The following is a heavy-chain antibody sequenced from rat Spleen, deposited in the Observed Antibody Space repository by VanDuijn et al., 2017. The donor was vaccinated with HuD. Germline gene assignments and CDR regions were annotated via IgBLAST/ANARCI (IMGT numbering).Heavy chain of an antibody. V-gene: IGHV5-25*01. J-gene: IGHJ2*01. Sequence: EVQLVESGGGLVQPGRSMKLSCAASGFTFSNYGLAWVRQAPKKGLEWVAYITNSGGSTYYRDSVKGRFTISRDNAKSTLYLQMDSLRSGDTASYYCVRHGYTRYYFDYWGQGVMVTVSS. CDR1: GFTFSNYG. CDR2: ITNSGGST. CDR3: VRHGYTRYYFDY. D-gene: IGHD1-9*01.